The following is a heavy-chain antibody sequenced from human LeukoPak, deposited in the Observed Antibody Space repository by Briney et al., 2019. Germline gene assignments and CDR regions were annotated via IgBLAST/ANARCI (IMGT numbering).Heavy chain of an antibody. CDR1: GGTFSSYA. D-gene: IGHD6-13*01. CDR2: IIPIFGIA. Sequence: SVKVSCKASGGTFSSYAISWVRQAPGQGLERMGRIIPIFGIANYAQKFQGRVTITADKSTSTAYMELSSLRSEDTAVYYCARVQVEGGYQRSIAAAGEGWFDPWGQGTLVTVSS. CDR3: ARVQVEGGYQRSIAAAGEGWFDP. V-gene: IGHV1-69*04. J-gene: IGHJ5*02.